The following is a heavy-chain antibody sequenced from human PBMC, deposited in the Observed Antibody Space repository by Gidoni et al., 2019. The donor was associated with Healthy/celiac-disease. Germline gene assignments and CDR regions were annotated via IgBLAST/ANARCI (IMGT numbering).Heavy chain of an antibody. V-gene: IGHV1-3*01. CDR1: GYTFTSYA. J-gene: IGHJ3*02. CDR2: INAGNGNT. Sequence: QVQLVQSGAEVKKTGASVNVSCKASGYTFTSYALHWVRQAPGQRLEWMGWINAGNGNTKYAQKFQGRVTITRDTSASTAYMELSSLRSEDTAVYYCARDDYDSSGYYYNGGGLGAFDIWGQGTMVTVSS. CDR3: ARDDYDSSGYYYNGGGLGAFDI. D-gene: IGHD3-22*01.